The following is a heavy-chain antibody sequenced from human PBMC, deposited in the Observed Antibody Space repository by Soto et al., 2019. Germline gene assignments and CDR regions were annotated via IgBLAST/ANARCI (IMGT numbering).Heavy chain of an antibody. CDR3: ARDRASDFGPAPNFDY. D-gene: IGHD3-3*01. V-gene: IGHV3-33*01. J-gene: IGHJ4*02. CDR2: IWYDGSNK. Sequence: GGSLRLSCAASGFTFSSYGMHWVRQAPGKGLEWVAVIWYDGSNKYYADSVKGRFTISRDNSKNTLYLQMNSLRAEDTAVYYCARDRASDFGPAPNFDYWGKGTLVTVSS. CDR1: GFTFSSYG.